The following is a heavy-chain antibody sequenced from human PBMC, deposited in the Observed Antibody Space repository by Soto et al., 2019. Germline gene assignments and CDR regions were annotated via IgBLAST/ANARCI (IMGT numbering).Heavy chain of an antibody. CDR2: IYYSGST. J-gene: IGHJ4*02. V-gene: IGHV4-39*01. D-gene: IGHD3-22*01. Sequence: PSETLSLTCTVSGGSISSSSYYWGWIRQPPGKGLEWIGSIYYSGSTYYNPSLKSRVTISVDTSKNQFSLKLSSVTAADTAVYYCARLIPYYYDSSGYSFGYWGQGTLVTVSS. CDR3: ARLIPYYYDSSGYSFGY. CDR1: GGSISSSSYY.